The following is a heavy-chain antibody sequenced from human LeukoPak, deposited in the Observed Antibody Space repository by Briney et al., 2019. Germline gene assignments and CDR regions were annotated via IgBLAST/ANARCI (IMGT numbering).Heavy chain of an antibody. Sequence: GGSLRLSCAASGFTFSSYSMNWVRQAPGKGLEWVSSISSSSSYIYYADSVKGRFTISRDNAKNSLYLQMNSLRAEDTAVYYCARVSFNSHDAFDIWGQGTMVTVSS. J-gene: IGHJ3*02. CDR2: ISSSSSYI. D-gene: IGHD2-15*01. CDR3: ARVSFNSHDAFDI. V-gene: IGHV3-21*01. CDR1: GFTFSSYS.